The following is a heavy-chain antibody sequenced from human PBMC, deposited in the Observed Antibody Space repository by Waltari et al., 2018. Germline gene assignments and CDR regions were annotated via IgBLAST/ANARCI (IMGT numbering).Heavy chain of an antibody. J-gene: IGHJ6*03. V-gene: IGHV4-59*01. CDR2: IYYSGST. CDR1: GGSISSYY. CDR3: ARVGYYYYMDV. Sequence: QVQLQESGPGLVKPSETLSLTCTVSGGSISSYYWSWIRQPPGKGLEWIGYIYYSGSTNYNPSLKSRVTISVDTSKNQFSLKLSSVTAADTAVYYCARVGYYYYMDVWGKGTTVTISS.